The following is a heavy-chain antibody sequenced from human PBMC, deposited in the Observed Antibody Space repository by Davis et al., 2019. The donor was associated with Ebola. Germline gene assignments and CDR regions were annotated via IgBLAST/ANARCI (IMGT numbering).Heavy chain of an antibody. CDR1: GYTLAELS. CDR2: LDPEDGER. Sequence: AASVTVSCKVSGYTLAELSMHWVRQAPGKGLEWMGRLDPEDGERIYAQKLQDRVTMTDDTSTDTAYMKLTSLRYEDTAVYYCAIGGRAGGFDYWGQGTLVTVSS. V-gene: IGHV1-24*01. J-gene: IGHJ4*02. CDR3: AIGGRAGGFDY.